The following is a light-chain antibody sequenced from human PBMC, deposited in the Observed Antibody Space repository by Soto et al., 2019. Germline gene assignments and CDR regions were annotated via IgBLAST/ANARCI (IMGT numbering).Light chain of an antibody. CDR2: GAT. J-gene: IGKJ1*01. Sequence: EIVLTYAPGTLSLTPGEGATLSCRASQSVSTNFFAWYQQKPGQAPRLLIYGATTRATGIPDRFSGSGSGTDFTLTISRLEPEDFAVYYCQQYGRTSWTFGQGTKV. V-gene: IGKV3-20*01. CDR3: QQYGRTSWT. CDR1: QSVSTNF.